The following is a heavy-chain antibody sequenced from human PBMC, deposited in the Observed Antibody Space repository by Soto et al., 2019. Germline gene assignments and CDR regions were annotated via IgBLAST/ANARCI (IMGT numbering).Heavy chain of an antibody. V-gene: IGHV3-30*18. Sequence: QVQLVESGGGVVQPGRSLRLSCAASGFTSSRYGMHWVRQAPGKGLDWVAVISYDGSNEYYADSVKGRFTISRDNSKNTLYLQMNSLRAEDTAVYYCAKDTDIDWLKHGWYFDLWGRGTLVTVSS. D-gene: IGHD2-15*01. CDR3: AKDTDIDWLKHGWYFDL. CDR1: GFTSSRYG. J-gene: IGHJ2*01. CDR2: ISYDGSNE.